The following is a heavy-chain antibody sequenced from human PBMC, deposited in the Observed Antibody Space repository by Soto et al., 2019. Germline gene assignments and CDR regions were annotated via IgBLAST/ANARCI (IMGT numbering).Heavy chain of an antibody. Sequence: GGSLRLSCAASGFTFSSSWMSWVRQAPGKGLEWVANIKEDGSEKDYVDPVKGRFTITRDNAKNSLYLQMNNLRAEDTAVYFCTRKRFCMDVWGQGTTVTVSS. CDR1: GFTFSSSW. CDR2: IKEDGSEK. J-gene: IGHJ6*02. CDR3: TRKRFCMDV. V-gene: IGHV3-7*03.